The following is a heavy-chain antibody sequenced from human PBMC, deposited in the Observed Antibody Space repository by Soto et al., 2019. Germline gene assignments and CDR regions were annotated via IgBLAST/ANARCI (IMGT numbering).Heavy chain of an antibody. D-gene: IGHD3-16*02. Sequence: SETLSLTCAVYGGSFSGYYWSWIRQPPGKGLEWIGEINHSGSTNYNPSLKSRVTISVDTSKNQFSLKLSSVTAADTAVYYCARASIMITFGGVIVTNWFDPWGQGTLVTVSS. CDR2: INHSGST. J-gene: IGHJ5*02. CDR3: ARASIMITFGGVIVTNWFDP. CDR1: GGSFSGYY. V-gene: IGHV4-34*01.